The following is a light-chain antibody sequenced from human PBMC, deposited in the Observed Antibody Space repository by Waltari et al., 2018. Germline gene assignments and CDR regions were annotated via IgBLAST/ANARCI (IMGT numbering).Light chain of an antibody. Sequence: QSALTQPASVSGSPGQSIPISCTGRSTDLGTYNLVSWYQQHPGKAPKLMIYEGTERPSGVSNRFSGSKSGNTASLTISGLQAEDEADYYCCSYAGSTTFLYVFGTGTKVTVL. CDR1: STDLGTYNL. CDR2: EGT. CDR3: CSYAGSTTFLYV. J-gene: IGLJ1*01. V-gene: IGLV2-23*01.